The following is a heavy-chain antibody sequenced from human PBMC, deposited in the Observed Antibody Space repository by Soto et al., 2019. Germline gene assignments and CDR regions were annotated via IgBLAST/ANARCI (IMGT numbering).Heavy chain of an antibody. D-gene: IGHD6-19*01. J-gene: IGHJ4*02. CDR1: GYTFTSYA. CDR3: AREDSSGNFDY. V-gene: IGHV1-3*01. CDR2: INAGNGNT. Sequence: AASVKVSCKASGYTFTSYAMHWVRQAPGQRLEWMGWINAGNGNTKYSQKFQGRVTITRDTSASTAYMELSSLRSEDTAMYYCAREDSSGNFDYWGQGTLVTVSS.